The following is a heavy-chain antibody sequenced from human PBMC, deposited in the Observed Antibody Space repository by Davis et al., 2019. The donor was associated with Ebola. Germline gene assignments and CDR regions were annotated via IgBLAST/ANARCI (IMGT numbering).Heavy chain of an antibody. J-gene: IGHJ2*01. CDR1: GFTFSNAW. CDR3: TRHVSGDFWYFDL. D-gene: IGHD4-17*01. V-gene: IGHV3-66*04. Sequence: PGESLKISCAASGFTFSNAWMSWVHQAPGKGLEWVSVIYRDGRTYYADSVKGRFTISRDNSKNTLYLQMNSLRAEDTAVYYCTRHVSGDFWYFDLWGRGTLVTVSS. CDR2: IYRDGRT.